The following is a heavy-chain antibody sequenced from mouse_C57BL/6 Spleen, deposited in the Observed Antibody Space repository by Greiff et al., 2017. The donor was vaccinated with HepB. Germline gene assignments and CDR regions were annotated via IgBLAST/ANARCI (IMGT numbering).Heavy chain of an antibody. J-gene: IGHJ4*01. CDR1: GFTFSDYG. D-gene: IGHD1-1*01. V-gene: IGHV5-17*01. CDR2: ISSGSSTI. CDR3: ARPRGSSWDYAMDY. Sequence: DVKLVESGGGLVKPGGSLKLSCAASGFTFSDYGMHWVRQAPEKGLEWVAYISSGSSTIYYADTVKGRFTISRDNAKNTLFLQMTSLRSEDTAMYYCARPRGSSWDYAMDYWGQGTSVTVSS.